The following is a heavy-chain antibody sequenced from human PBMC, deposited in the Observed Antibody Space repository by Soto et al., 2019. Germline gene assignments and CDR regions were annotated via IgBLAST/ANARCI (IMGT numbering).Heavy chain of an antibody. V-gene: IGHV3-23*01. J-gene: IGHJ3*02. CDR3: AKDESHYYDSMGGAFDI. CDR1: GFTFSSYA. CDR2: ISGSGGST. D-gene: IGHD3-22*01. Sequence: PGGSLRLSCAASGFTFSSYAMSWVRQAPGKGLEWVSAISGSGGSTYYADSVKGRFTISRDNSKNTLYLQMNSLRAEDTAVYYCAKDESHYYDSMGGAFDIWGQGTMVTVSS.